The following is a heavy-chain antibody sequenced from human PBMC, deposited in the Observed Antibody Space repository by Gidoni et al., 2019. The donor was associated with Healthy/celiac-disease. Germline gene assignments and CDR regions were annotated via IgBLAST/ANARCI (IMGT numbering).Heavy chain of an antibody. J-gene: IGHJ3*02. CDR2: ISSSSSYI. V-gene: IGHV3-21*01. CDR3: ARDRLGTYYYDSSEGADAFDI. CDR1: GFTFSSYR. Sequence: EVQLVESGGGLVKPGGSLRLSCAASGFTFSSYRMNWVRQAPGKGLEWVSSISSSSSYIYYADSVKGRFTISRDNAKNSLYLQMNSLRAEDTAVYYCARDRLGTYYYDSSEGADAFDIWGQGTMVTVSS. D-gene: IGHD3-22*01.